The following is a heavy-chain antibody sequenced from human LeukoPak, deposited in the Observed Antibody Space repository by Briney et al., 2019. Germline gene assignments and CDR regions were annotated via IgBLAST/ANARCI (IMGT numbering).Heavy chain of an antibody. CDR2: IYYSGST. Sequence: SETLSLTCTVSGGSISSGDYYWSWIRQPPGKGLEWIGYIYYSGSTYYNPSLKSRVTISVDTSKNQFTLKLSSVTAADTAVYYCARGPGSGYYRLNWFDPWGQGTLVTVSS. CDR1: GGSISSGDYY. J-gene: IGHJ5*02. CDR3: ARGPGSGYYRLNWFDP. D-gene: IGHD3-22*01. V-gene: IGHV4-30-4*01.